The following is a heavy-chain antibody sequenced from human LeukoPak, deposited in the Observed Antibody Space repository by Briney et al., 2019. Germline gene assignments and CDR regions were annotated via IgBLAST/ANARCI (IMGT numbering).Heavy chain of an antibody. CDR3: ATHCSSTSCYVQGSDAFDI. J-gene: IGHJ3*02. Sequence: GESLRISCKGSGYSFTSYWISWVRQMPGKGLEWMGRTDPSDSYTNYSPSFQGHVTISADESISTAYLQWSSLKASDTAMYYCATHCSSTSCYVQGSDAFDIWGQGTMVTVSS. CDR2: TDPSDSYT. CDR1: GYSFTSYW. V-gene: IGHV5-10-1*01. D-gene: IGHD2-2*01.